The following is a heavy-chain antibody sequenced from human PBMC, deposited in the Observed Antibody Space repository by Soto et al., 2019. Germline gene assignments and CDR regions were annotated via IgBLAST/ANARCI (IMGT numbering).Heavy chain of an antibody. J-gene: IGHJ4*02. CDR2: ISGSGGST. Sequence: GGSLRLSCAASGFTFSSYAMSWVRQAPGKGLEWVSAISGSGGSTYYADSVKGRFTISRDNSKDTLYLQMNSLRAEDTAVYYCAKGNARDGYNYDFGYWGQGTLVTV. D-gene: IGHD5-12*01. CDR1: GFTFSSYA. CDR3: AKGNARDGYNYDFGY. V-gene: IGHV3-23*01.